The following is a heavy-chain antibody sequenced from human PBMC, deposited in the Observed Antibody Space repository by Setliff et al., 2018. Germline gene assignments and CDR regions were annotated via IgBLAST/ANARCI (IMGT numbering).Heavy chain of an antibody. CDR2: FDPEDGET. CDR1: GYTLTGLS. J-gene: IGHJ5*02. D-gene: IGHD2-15*01. Sequence: ASVKVSCKVSGYTLTGLSRHWVRQAPGKGLEWMGGFDPEDGETIYAQKFQGRVTMTEDTSTDTAYMELSSLRSDDTAVYYCATARGGQISWFDPWGQGTLVTVSS. CDR3: ATARGGQISWFDP. V-gene: IGHV1-24*01.